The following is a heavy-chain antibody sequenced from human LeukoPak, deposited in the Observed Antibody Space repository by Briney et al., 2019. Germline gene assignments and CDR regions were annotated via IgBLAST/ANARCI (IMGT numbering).Heavy chain of an antibody. CDR1: GFTFSSYA. Sequence: GGSLRLSCAASGFTFSSYAMHWVRQAPGKGLEWVAVISYDGSNKYYADSVKGRFTISRDNSKNTLYLQMNSLRAEDTAVYYCARDGSYYDSSGYSLAFDIWGQGTMVTVSS. V-gene: IGHV3-30*04. D-gene: IGHD3-22*01. CDR2: ISYDGSNK. CDR3: ARDGSYYDSSGYSLAFDI. J-gene: IGHJ3*02.